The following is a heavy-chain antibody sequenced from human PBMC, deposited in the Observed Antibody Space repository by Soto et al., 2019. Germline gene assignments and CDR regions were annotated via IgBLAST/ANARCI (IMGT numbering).Heavy chain of an antibody. CDR3: ARDSSGRHDY. V-gene: IGHV4-61*01. J-gene: IGHJ4*02. CDR1: GGSVNNDNYY. D-gene: IGHD3-22*01. Sequence: PSETLSLTCSVSGGSVNNDNYYWSWIRQPPGKGLEWIASIYNGQYRKFNPSLKSRVTISADPSKNTFSLRVNSVSAADTAVYYCARDSSGRHDYWGQGTPVTVSS. CDR2: IYNGQYR.